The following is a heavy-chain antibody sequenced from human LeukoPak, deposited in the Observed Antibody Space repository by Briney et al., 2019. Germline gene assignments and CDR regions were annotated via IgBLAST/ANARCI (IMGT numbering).Heavy chain of an antibody. V-gene: IGHV3-23*01. CDR1: GFCFNTYA. J-gene: IGHJ4*02. CDR2: ISVRAGRT. D-gene: IGHD3-10*01. Sequence: PGGSLRLSCSASGFCFNTYAMTWVRQAPGKGREWISAISVRAGRTYYADSVRSRFTISRDKSKNAMYLQRNSLTAEDTAVYYCARYGVFGDTPGGHFDYWGQGALVTVSS. CDR3: ARYGVFGDTPGGHFDY.